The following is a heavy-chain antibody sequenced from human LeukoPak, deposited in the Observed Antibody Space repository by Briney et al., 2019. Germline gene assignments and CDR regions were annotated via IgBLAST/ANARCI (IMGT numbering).Heavy chain of an antibody. CDR1: GLTFSSYA. V-gene: IGHV3-23*01. Sequence: PGGSLRRSCAASGLTFSSYAMTWVRQAPGKGLEWVSTISGSGGSTYYADSVKGRFTISRDNSKNTLYLQMNSLRAEDTAVYYCAKGDSSGYYSSFDYWGQGTLVTVSS. D-gene: IGHD3-22*01. CDR3: AKGDSSGYYSSFDY. J-gene: IGHJ4*02. CDR2: ISGSGGST.